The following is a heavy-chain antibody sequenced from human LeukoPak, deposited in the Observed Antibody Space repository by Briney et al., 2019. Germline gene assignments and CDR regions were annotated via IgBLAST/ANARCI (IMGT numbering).Heavy chain of an antibody. V-gene: IGHV3-13*01. CDR3: ARQAVAGWEDVFDI. Sequence: PGGSLRLSCAASGFTFSRYDMHWVRQATGEGLEWVSAIGVPGDTYYAGSVKGRFTISRENAKNSLYLQMNSLRAGDTAMYYCARQAVAGWEDVFDIWGQGTMVTVSS. CDR2: IGVPGDT. D-gene: IGHD6-19*01. CDR1: GFTFSRYD. J-gene: IGHJ3*02.